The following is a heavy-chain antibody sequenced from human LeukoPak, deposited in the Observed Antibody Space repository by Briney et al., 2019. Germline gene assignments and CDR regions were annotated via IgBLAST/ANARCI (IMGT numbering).Heavy chain of an antibody. CDR1: SGSMSTYY. J-gene: IGHJ6*03. Sequence: PSETLSLTCTVSSGSMSTYYWSWIRQPPGKGLEWIGYIYYKGSTSYNPSLKSRVTISVDTSKNQFSLKLSSVTAADTAVYYCARASYDSSAYYSGGFYYYYTDVWGEGTTVTVSS. CDR2: IYYKGST. V-gene: IGHV4-59*01. D-gene: IGHD3-22*01. CDR3: ARASYDSSAYYSGGFYYYYTDV.